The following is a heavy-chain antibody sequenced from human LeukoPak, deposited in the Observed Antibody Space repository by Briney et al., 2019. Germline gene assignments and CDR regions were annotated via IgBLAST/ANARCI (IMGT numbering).Heavy chain of an antibody. CDR1: GFSFSDYY. V-gene: IGHV3-11*01. CDR3: ARDSGWYFDY. J-gene: IGHJ4*02. D-gene: IGHD6-19*01. Sequence: GGSLRLSCVASGFSFSDYYMNWIRQAPGKGLEWISYISISGSTIYQADSVKGRFTISRDNAKNSLYLQMNSLRAEDTAVYYCARDSGWYFDYWGQGTLVTVSS. CDR2: ISISGSTI.